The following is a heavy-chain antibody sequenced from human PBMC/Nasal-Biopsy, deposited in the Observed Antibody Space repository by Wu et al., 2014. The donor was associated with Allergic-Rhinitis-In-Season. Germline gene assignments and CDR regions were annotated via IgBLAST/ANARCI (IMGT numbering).Heavy chain of an antibody. CDR2: ISDSGVDT. D-gene: IGHD6-6*01. Sequence: ISDSGVDTYYADSVKGRFTISRDNSKNILYLQMNSLRVEDTALYYCARASSYSSSSRPFDYWGQGTLVTVSS. CDR3: ARASSYSSSSRPFDY. J-gene: IGHJ4*02. V-gene: IGHV3-23*01.